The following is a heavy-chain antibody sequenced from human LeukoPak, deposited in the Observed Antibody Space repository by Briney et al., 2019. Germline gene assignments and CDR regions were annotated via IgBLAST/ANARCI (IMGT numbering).Heavy chain of an antibody. D-gene: IGHD6-19*01. CDR3: ARGPGIAVAGTAGDHDY. J-gene: IGHJ4*02. CDR1: GFTFDGYA. CDR2: ISWDGSNK. V-gene: IGHV3-30*03. Sequence: GGSLRLSCAASGFTFDGYAMHWVRQAPGKGLEWVSGISWDGSNKDYADSVKGRFTISRDNSKNTLYLQMNSLRAEDTAVYYCARGPGIAVAGTAGDHDYWGQGTLVTVSS.